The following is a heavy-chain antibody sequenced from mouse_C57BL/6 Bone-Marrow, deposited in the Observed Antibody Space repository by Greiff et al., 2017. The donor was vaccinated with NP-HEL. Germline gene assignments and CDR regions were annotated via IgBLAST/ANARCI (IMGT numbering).Heavy chain of an antibody. CDR3: ARIYYDYDAFHYFDY. J-gene: IGHJ2*01. CDR1: GFTFSDYG. V-gene: IGHV5-17*01. Sequence: DVMLVESGGGLVKPGGSLKLSCAASGFTFSDYGMHWVRQAPEKGLEWVAYISSGSSTIYYADTVKGRFTISRDNAKNTLFLQMTSLRSEDTAMYYCARIYYDYDAFHYFDYWGQGTTLTVSS. D-gene: IGHD2-4*01. CDR2: ISSGSSTI.